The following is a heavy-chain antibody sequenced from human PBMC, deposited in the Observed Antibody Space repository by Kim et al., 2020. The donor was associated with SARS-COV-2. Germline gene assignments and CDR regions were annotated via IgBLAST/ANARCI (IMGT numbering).Heavy chain of an antibody. J-gene: IGHJ5*02. Sequence: YADSVKGRFTISRDNSKNTLYLQMNSLRAEDTAVYYCAREQQLDENWFDPWGQGTLVTVSS. V-gene: IGHV3-33*01. D-gene: IGHD6-13*01. CDR3: AREQQLDENWFDP.